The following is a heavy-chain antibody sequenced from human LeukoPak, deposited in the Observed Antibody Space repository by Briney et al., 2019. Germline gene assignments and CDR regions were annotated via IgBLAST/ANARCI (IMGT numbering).Heavy chain of an antibody. CDR1: GGSFSGYY. CDR3: ARGVWEELYYYDSQSSFLFDY. V-gene: IGHV4-34*01. Sequence: PSETLSLTCAVYGGSFSGYYWSWIRQPPGKGLEWMGEINHSGSTNYNPSLKSRVTISVDTSKNQFYMKLSAVTAADTDVYYCARGVWEELYYYDSQSSFLFDYWGQGTLVTVSS. CDR2: INHSGST. D-gene: IGHD3-22*01. J-gene: IGHJ4*02.